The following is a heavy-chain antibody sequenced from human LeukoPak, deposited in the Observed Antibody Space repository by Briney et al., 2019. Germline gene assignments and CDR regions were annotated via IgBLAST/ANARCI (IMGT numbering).Heavy chain of an antibody. CDR3: ARGGIYYGSGSYYDY. CDR1: GGSIASSNW. Sequence: PSETLSLTCAVSGGSIASSNWWRWVRQPPGKGLEWIGEIYHSGSTDYNPSLKSRVTISVDKSKNQFSLKLSSVTAADTAVYYCARGGIYYGSGSYYDYWGQGTLVTVSS. V-gene: IGHV4-4*02. D-gene: IGHD3-10*01. CDR2: IYHSGST. J-gene: IGHJ4*02.